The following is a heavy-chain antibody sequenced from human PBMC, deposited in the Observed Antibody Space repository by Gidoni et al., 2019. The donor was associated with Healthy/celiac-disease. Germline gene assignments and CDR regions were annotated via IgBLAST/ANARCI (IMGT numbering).Heavy chain of an antibody. Sequence: QVQLQESGPGLVKPSETLSLTCTVSGYSISSGYYWGWIRQPPGKGLEWIGSIYHSGSTYYNPSLKSRVTISVDTSKNQFSLKLSSVTAADTAVYYCARYDSRRYDAFDIWGQGTMVTVSS. V-gene: IGHV4-38-2*02. CDR3: ARYDSRRYDAFDI. CDR1: GYSISSGYY. CDR2: IYHSGST. J-gene: IGHJ3*02. D-gene: IGHD3-22*01.